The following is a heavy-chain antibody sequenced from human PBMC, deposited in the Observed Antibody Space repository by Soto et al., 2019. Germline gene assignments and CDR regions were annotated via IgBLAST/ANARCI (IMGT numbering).Heavy chain of an antibody. CDR3: LYGPYCGGDCYSE. V-gene: IGHV2-5*04. J-gene: IGHJ4*02. CDR1: GCSLSRSGLG. CDR2: IFSNDEK. D-gene: IGHD2-21*02. Sequence: QITVKESGPDLVKPTQTLTLTCSFSGCSLSRSGLGVGWIRQPPGKALEWVGIIFSNDEKRYTPSLKNRISIAPDTSKNQVILTMANMDPLDTDTYYCLYGPYCGGDCYSEWGQGTLVSVSS.